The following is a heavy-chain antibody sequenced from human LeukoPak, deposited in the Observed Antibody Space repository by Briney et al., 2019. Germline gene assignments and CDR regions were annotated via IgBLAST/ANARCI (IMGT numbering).Heavy chain of an antibody. D-gene: IGHD3-16*01. CDR1: GFTFSDYY. Sequence: TGGSLRLSCTASGFTFSDYYMTWVRQAPGKGLEWISYISNSGKTIFYADSMKGRFTISRDNARNSLFLVVNSLTAEDTAVYFCVRGGWDHWGLGTLVTVSS. CDR2: ISNSGKTI. CDR3: VRGGWDH. J-gene: IGHJ4*02. V-gene: IGHV3-11*04.